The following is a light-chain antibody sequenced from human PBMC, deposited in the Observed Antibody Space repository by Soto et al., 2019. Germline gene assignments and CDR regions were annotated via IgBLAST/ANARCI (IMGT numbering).Light chain of an antibody. CDR2: GAS. CDR1: QSVSSN. Sequence: EIVMQQSPATLSVSPGERATLSCRASQSVSSNLAWYQQKPGQAPRLLIYGASTRATGIPARFSGSGSGIECTLTISRLQSEDFAVYDFQQYNNWGTFGKGTKGEIK. V-gene: IGKV3-15*01. CDR3: QQYNNWGT. J-gene: IGKJ1*01.